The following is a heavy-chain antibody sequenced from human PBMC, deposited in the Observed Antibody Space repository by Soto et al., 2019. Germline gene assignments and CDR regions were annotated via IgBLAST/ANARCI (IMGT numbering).Heavy chain of an antibody. CDR2: FYYTGST. D-gene: IGHD3-22*01. V-gene: IGHV4-61*01. J-gene: IGHJ4*02. CDR1: GGSVSSGNYY. CDR3: ARSMHYSDGSNYSPFDY. Sequence: QVQLQESGPGLVKPSETLSLTCTVSGGSVSSGNYYWSWIRQPPGKGLEWIGYFYYTGSTNYNPSLKSRATISIDASKNQFALRLSSVTAADTAVYYCARSMHYSDGSNYSPFDYWGQGTLVTVSS.